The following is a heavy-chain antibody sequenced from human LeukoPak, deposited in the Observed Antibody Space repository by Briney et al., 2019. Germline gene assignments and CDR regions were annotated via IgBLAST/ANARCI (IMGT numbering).Heavy chain of an antibody. CDR2: INHSGST. CDR3: ARSSSWRAPKFDY. CDR1: GFTFSSYS. D-gene: IGHD6-13*01. V-gene: IGHV4-34*01. J-gene: IGHJ4*02. Sequence: PGGSLRLSCAASGFTFSSYSMNWIRQPPGKGLEWIGEINHSGSTNYNPSLKSRVTISVDTSKNQFSLKLSSVTAADTAVYYCARSSSWRAPKFDYWGQGTLVTVSS.